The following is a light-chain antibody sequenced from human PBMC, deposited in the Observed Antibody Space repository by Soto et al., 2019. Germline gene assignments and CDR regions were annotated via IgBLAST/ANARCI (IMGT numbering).Light chain of an antibody. J-gene: IGKJ1*01. CDR2: GAS. CDR3: QQYVSSPQT. CDR1: QSVSSSY. V-gene: IGKV3-20*01. Sequence: EIVLTQSPGTLSLSPGERATLSCRASQSVSSSYLDWYQQKPGQAPRLLIYGASSRATGIPDRFSGSGSGTDFTLTISRLEPEDFAVYYCQQYVSSPQTFGPGTKVEIK.